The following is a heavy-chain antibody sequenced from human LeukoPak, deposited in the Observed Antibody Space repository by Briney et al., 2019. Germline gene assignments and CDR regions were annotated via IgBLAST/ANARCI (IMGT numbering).Heavy chain of an antibody. CDR1: GFTFSSYA. V-gene: IGHV3-23*01. D-gene: IGHD5-18*01. CDR2: ISGSGGST. J-gene: IGHJ4*02. Sequence: HAGGSLRLSCAASGFTFSSYAMSWVRQAPGKGLEWVSAISGSGGSTYYADSVKGRFTISRDNSKNTLYLQMNSLRAEDTAVYYCAKAGSRIQLWPPPFDYWGQGTLVTVSS. CDR3: AKAGSRIQLWPPPFDY.